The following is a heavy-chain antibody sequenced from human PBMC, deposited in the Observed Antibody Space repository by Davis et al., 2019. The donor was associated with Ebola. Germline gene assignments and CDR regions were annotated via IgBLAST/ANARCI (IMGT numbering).Heavy chain of an antibody. J-gene: IGHJ4*02. CDR2: INHSGST. CDR3: ARVFRDGYNYDY. D-gene: IGHD5-24*01. CDR1: GFTFSSYG. V-gene: IGHV4-34*01. Sequence: ESLKISCAASGFTFSSYGMNWVRQAPGKGLEWIGEINHSGSTNYNPSLKSRVTISVDTSKNQFSLKLSSVTAADTAVYYCARVFRDGYNYDYWGQGTLVTVSS.